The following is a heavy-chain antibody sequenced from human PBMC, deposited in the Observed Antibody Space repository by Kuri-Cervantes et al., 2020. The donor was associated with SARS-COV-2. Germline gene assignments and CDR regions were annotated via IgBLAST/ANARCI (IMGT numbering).Heavy chain of an antibody. J-gene: IGHJ4*02. CDR2: IYYSGST. CDR3: ARVLRTASFDF. CDR1: GGSISSRNFY. Sequence: SETLSLTCSVSGGSISSRNFYWGWIRQPPGKGLEWIGNIYYSGSTYYSPSLKSRVTISMDTSKDQFSLKLSSVTAADTAVYYCARVLRTASFDFWGQGTRVPSPQ. D-gene: IGHD3-16*01. V-gene: IGHV4-39*01.